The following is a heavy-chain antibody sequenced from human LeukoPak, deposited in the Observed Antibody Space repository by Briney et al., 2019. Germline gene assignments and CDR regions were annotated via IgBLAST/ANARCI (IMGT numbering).Heavy chain of an antibody. CDR1: GFTFSTYW. CDR2: IKEDGSEK. D-gene: IGHD4-23*01. CDR3: ARDATNMATVVLYGFDI. J-gene: IGHJ3*02. Sequence: GGSLRLSCAASGFTFSTYWMNWVRQAPGKGLEWVANIKEDGSEKYHVDSVKGRFTISRDNAKNSLYLQMNSLRAEDTAMYYCARDATNMATVVLYGFDIWGQGTIVTVSS. V-gene: IGHV3-7*01.